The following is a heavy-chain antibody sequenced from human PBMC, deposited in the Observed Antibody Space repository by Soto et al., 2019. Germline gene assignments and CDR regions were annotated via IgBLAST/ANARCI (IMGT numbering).Heavy chain of an antibody. CDR2: LFHTGRA. CDR3: ARAGGDPANDGGYEASAPPEYYYGMDL. D-gene: IGHD5-12*01. J-gene: IGHJ6*02. CDR1: GGSLSSSNW. V-gene: IGHV4-4*02. Sequence: PSETLSLTCAVSGGSLSSSNWWSWVRQPPGKGLEWIGELFHTGRANYNPSLRSRVAISVDKSKNQFSLRLSSVTATDTAVYYCARAGGDPANDGGYEASAPPEYYYGMDLWGQGTMVTVSS.